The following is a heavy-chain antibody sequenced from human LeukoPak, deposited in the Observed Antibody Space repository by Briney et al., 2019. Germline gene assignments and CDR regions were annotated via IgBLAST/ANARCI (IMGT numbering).Heavy chain of an antibody. CDR3: ASLREGGVAHWFDP. CDR1: GGSISSSSYY. D-gene: IGHD2-15*01. V-gene: IGHV4-39*01. Sequence: PSETLSLTCTVSGGSISSSSYYWGWIRQPPGKGLEWIGSIYYRGSSYYNPSLKSRVTISVDTSKNQFSLKLSSVTATDTAVYYCASLREGGVAHWFDPWGQGTLVTVSS. CDR2: IYYRGSS. J-gene: IGHJ5*02.